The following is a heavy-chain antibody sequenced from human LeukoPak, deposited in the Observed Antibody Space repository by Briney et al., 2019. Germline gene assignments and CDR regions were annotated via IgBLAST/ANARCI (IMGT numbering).Heavy chain of an antibody. J-gene: IGHJ4*02. V-gene: IGHV5-51*01. CDR1: GYSFTSYW. CDR2: IYPGDSDT. Sequence: GESLKISCKASGYSFTSYWISWVRQMPAKGLEWMGIIYPGDSDTRYSPSFQGQVTISADKSISTAYLQWSSLKASETPMYYCARLNKKQWPLGYWGQGTLVTVSS. CDR3: ARLNKKQWPLGY. D-gene: IGHD6-19*01.